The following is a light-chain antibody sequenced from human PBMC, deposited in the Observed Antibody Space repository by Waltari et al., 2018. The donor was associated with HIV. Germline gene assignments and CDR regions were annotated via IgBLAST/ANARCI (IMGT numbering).Light chain of an antibody. CDR1: SSDVGGYNY. V-gene: IGLV2-8*01. Sequence: QSALTQPPSASGSPGQSVPLSCTGPSSDVGGYNYVPWHQQHPGKAPKLMIYDVIKRPSGVPDRFSGSKSGNTASLTVSGLQPEDEADYYCSSHAGSKVVFGGGTRLTVL. J-gene: IGLJ2*01. CDR3: SSHAGSKVV. CDR2: DVI.